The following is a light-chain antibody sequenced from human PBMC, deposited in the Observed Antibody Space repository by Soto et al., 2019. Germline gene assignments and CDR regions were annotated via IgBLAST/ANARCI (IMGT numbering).Light chain of an antibody. CDR1: SNDVGRYNL. J-gene: IGLJ3*02. CDR2: EAT. Sequence: QSVLTQPASVSGSPEQSITISCTGTSNDVGRYNLVSWYQHHPGKAPKVMIYEATKRPSGVSNRFSGSKSGNTASLTISGLQTEDEADYYCCAYAGSGTVVFGGGTKPPS. V-gene: IGLV2-23*01. CDR3: CAYAGSGTVV.